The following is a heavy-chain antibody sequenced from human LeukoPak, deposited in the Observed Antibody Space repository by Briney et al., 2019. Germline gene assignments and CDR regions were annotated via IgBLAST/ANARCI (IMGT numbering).Heavy chain of an antibody. D-gene: IGHD4-17*01. CDR2: ITPIFGTA. CDR1: GGTFSSYA. CDR3: ARTPYGDYQYNWFDP. J-gene: IGHJ5*02. V-gene: IGHV1-69*06. Sequence: SVKVSCKASGGTFSSYAISWVRQVPGQGLEWMGGITPIFGTANYAQKFQGRVTITADKSTSTAYMELSSLRSEDTAVYYCARTPYGDYQYNWFDPWGQGTLVTVSS.